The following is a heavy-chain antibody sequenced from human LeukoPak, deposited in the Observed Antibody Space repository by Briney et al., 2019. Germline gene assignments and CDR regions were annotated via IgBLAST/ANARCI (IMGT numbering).Heavy chain of an antibody. CDR3: ARHYRVGSTNMGIYFDY. CDR2: ISYSGSA. CDR1: DVSISNYF. Sequence: PSETLSLTCTVSDVSISNYFWSWIRQPPGKGLEWIGYISYSGSANYNPSLKSRVTISADTSKNQFSLKLSSVTAADTAMYYCARHYRVGSTNMGIYFDYWGQGTLVTVSS. J-gene: IGHJ4*02. D-gene: IGHD1-26*01. V-gene: IGHV4-59*08.